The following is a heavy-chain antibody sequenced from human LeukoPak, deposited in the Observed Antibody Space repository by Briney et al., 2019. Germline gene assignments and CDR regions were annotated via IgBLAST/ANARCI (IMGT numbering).Heavy chain of an antibody. V-gene: IGHV1-46*01. CDR1: GYTLTSYY. CDR3: ARPYDSSGYYSQ. CDR2: INPSGGST. J-gene: IGHJ4*02. Sequence: ASVKVSCKASGYTLTSYYMHGVRQAPGQGGEGMGIINPSGGSTSYAQKFQGRVTMTRDTSTSTVYMELSSLRSEDTAVYYCARPYDSSGYYSQWGQGTLVTVSS. D-gene: IGHD3-22*01.